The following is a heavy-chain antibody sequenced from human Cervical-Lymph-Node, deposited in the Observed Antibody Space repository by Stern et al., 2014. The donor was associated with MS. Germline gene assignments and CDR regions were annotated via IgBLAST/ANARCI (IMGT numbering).Heavy chain of an antibody. D-gene: IGHD6-13*01. V-gene: IGHV1-2*02. CDR3: ARRVAAAGTHYYGLFGH. Sequence: VQLVESGAEVKEPGASVKVSCKASGYTFSDYYLHWARQAPGQRLEWLGWFSPKSGGTNFAQKFQGRVTMTSDTSIATAYMELTRLRSDDTAVYYCARRVAAAGTHYYGLFGHWGQGTLVTVSS. J-gene: IGHJ4*02. CDR1: GYTFSDYY. CDR2: FSPKSGGT.